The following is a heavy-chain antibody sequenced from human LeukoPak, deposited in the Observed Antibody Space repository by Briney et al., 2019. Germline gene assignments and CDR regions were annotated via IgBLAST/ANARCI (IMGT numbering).Heavy chain of an antibody. V-gene: IGHV1-8*03. CDR2: MNPNSGNT. CDR1: GGTFSSYD. J-gene: IGHJ3*02. Sequence: ASVKVSCKASGGTFSSYDINWVRQATGQGLEWMGWMNPNSGNTGYAQKFQGRVTITRNTSISTAYMELSSLRSEDTAVYYCARALRNCSSTSCYTNAFDIWGQGTMVTVSS. CDR3: ARALRNCSSTSCYTNAFDI. D-gene: IGHD2-2*02.